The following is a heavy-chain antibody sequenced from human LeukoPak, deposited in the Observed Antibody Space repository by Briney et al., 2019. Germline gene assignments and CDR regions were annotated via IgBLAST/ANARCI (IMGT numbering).Heavy chain of an antibody. V-gene: IGHV3-30*18. J-gene: IGHJ4*02. CDR1: GFTFSSYG. CDR2: IVYDGS. CDR3: AKRSSLNYFDS. Sequence: GGSLRLSCAASGFTFSSYGMHWVRQAPGKGLEWGALIVYDGSNKYDESSKHYADTVKGRFTISRDNSKNALYLQMSSLRAEDTAVYYCAKRSSLNYFDSWGQGTLVTVSS. D-gene: IGHD3-16*01.